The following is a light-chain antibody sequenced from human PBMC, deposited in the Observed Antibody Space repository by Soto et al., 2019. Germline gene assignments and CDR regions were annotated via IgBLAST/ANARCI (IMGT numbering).Light chain of an antibody. CDR3: QQSYTFPVT. V-gene: IGKV1-39*01. J-gene: IGKJ2*01. CDR1: QPISTY. CDR2: GAS. Sequence: DIQMAQSPSSLSASVGDRVTITCRASQPISTYVNWYQVRSGKAPKLLIYGASSLQSGVPSRFSGSGSGTDVTLTFTSLQPEDFGTYYCQQSYTFPVTFGQGTELDIK.